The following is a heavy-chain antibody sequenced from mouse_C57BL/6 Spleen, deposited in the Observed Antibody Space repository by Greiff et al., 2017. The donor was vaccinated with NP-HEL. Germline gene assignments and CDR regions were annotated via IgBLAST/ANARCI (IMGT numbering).Heavy chain of an antibody. J-gene: IGHJ2*01. V-gene: IGHV1-82*01. Sequence: QVQLQQSGPELVKPGASVKISCKASGYAFSSSWMNWVKQRPGKGLEWIGRIYPGDGDTNYNGKFKGKATLTADKSSSTAYMQLSSLTSEDSAVYFCASYGSSYVFDYWGQGTTLTVSS. CDR1: GYAFSSSW. CDR2: IYPGDGDT. CDR3: ASYGSSYVFDY. D-gene: IGHD1-1*01.